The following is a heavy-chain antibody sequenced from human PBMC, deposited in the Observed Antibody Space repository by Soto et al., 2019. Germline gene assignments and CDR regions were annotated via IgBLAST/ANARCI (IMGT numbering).Heavy chain of an antibody. J-gene: IGHJ4*02. CDR1: AGSISCYS. CDR3: ARAAVAANDYFDY. Sequence: XTLSLTCNVSAGSISCYSCSWIAQSPGKGLEWIGYIYYSGSTNYSPSLKSRVTISVDTSKNQFSLKLSSVTAADTAVYYCARAAVAANDYFDYWGQGTLVTSPQ. CDR2: IYYSGST. D-gene: IGHD2-15*01. V-gene: IGHV4-59*08.